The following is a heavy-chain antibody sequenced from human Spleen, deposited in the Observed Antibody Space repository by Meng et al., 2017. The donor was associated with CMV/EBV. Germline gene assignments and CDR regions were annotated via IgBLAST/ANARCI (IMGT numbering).Heavy chain of an antibody. CDR2: INPNSGGT. D-gene: IGHD2-2*01. CDR3: AREPPGPHFDY. CDR1: GYTFIGYY. Sequence: ASVKVSCKSSGYTFIGYYIHWVRQAPGQGLEWMGWINPNSGGTNYAQKFQGRVTMTRDTSISTAYMELSRLRSDDTAVYYCAREPPGPHFDYWGQGTLVTVSS. V-gene: IGHV1-2*02. J-gene: IGHJ4*02.